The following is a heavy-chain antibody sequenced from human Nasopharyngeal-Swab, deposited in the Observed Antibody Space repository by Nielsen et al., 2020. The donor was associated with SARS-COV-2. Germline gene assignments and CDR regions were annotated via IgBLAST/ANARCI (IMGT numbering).Heavy chain of an antibody. D-gene: IGHD6-13*01. CDR3: ARAPRPWQQLVSY. Sequence: GESLKISCAASGFTFSSYSMNWVRQAPGKGLEWVSSISSSSSYIYYADSVKGRFTISRDNSKNTLYLQMNSLRAEDTAVYYCARAPRPWQQLVSYWGQGTLVTVSS. CDR2: ISSSSSYI. V-gene: IGHV3-21*01. CDR1: GFTFSSYS. J-gene: IGHJ4*02.